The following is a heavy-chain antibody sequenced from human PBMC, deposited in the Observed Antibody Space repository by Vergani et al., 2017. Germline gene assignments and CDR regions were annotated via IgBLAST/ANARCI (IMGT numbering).Heavy chain of an antibody. J-gene: IGHJ4*02. Sequence: QVQLQESGPGLVKPSETLSLTCTVSGGSISSHYWSWIRQPPGKGLEWIGYIYYSGSTNYNPSLKSRVTISVDTSKNQFSLKLSSVTAADTAVYYCAGEGAAAGHFDYWGQGTLVTGSS. CDR2: IYYSGST. CDR1: GGSISSHY. D-gene: IGHD6-13*01. CDR3: AGEGAAAGHFDY. V-gene: IGHV4-59*11.